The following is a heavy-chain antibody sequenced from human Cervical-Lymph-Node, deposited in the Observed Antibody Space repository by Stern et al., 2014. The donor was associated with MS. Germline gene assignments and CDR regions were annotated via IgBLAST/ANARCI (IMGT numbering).Heavy chain of an antibody. J-gene: IGHJ4*02. Sequence: MQLVESGGGLVKPGGSLRLSCAASGFTFSDYYMSWIRQAPGKGLEWVSYISLSGTTIYYADSVKGRFTISRDNAKKSMYLQMNSLRAEDTAVYYCARDLLGGSYYDLDYWGQGTLVTVSS. CDR2: ISLSGTTI. CDR1: GFTFSDYY. D-gene: IGHD1-26*01. CDR3: ARDLLGGSYYDLDY. V-gene: IGHV3-11*01.